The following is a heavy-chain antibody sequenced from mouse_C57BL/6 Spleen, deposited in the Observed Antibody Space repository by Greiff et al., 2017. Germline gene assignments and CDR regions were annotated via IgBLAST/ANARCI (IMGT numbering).Heavy chain of an antibody. V-gene: IGHV1-15*01. Sequence: QVQLQQSGAELVRPGASVTLSCKASGYTFTDYEMHWVKQTPVHGLEWIGAIDPATGGTAYNQKFKGKAILTADKSSSTAYMGLRSLTSEDSAVYYCARGGLRKRDWMAYWGQGTLVTVSA. D-gene: IGHD2-4*01. CDR3: ARGGLRKRDWMAY. CDR2: IDPATGGT. CDR1: GYTFTDYE. J-gene: IGHJ3*01.